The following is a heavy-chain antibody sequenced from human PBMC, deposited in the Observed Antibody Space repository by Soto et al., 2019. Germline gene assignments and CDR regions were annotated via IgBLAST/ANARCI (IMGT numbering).Heavy chain of an antibody. V-gene: IGHV4-31*03. D-gene: IGHD2-21*01. CDR1: GGSISSGGYY. CDR2: IYYSGST. CDR3: SRVFVMTYGMEF. J-gene: IGHJ6*02. Sequence: PSGTLSLTCTVSGGSISSGGYYWSWIRQHPGKGLEWIGYIYYSGSTYYNPSLKSRVTISVDTSKNQFSLKLSSVTAADTAVYYGSRVFVMTYGMEFWCPGTSVT.